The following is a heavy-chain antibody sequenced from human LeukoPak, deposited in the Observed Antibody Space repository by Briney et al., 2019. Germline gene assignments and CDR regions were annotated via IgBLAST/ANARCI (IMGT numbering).Heavy chain of an antibody. J-gene: IGHJ5*02. D-gene: IGHD3-3*02. V-gene: IGHV4-39*01. Sequence: SETLSLTCTVSGGSISSSSYYWGWIRQPPGKGLEWIGSIYYSGSTYYNPSLKSRVTISVDTSKNQFSLKLSSVTAADTAVYYCARHVPLAKPGPRFDPWGQGILVTVSS. CDR2: IYYSGST. CDR3: ARHVPLAKPGPRFDP. CDR1: GGSISSSSYY.